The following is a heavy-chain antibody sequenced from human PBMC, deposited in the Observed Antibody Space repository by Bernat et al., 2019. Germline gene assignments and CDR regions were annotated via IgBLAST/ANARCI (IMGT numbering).Heavy chain of an antibody. J-gene: IGHJ4*02. CDR2: IYSGGST. CDR3: ARDRVLDSSGSYRGL. D-gene: IGHD3-22*01. CDR1: GFTVSNNY. Sequence: EVQLVESGGGLVQPGGSLRLSCAASGFTVSNNYMRWVRQAPGKGLEWVSLIYSGGSTSYADAVKGRFTISRDNSKNTLYLQMNSLRAEDTAVYYCARDRVLDSSGSYRGLRGQGTLVTVSS. V-gene: IGHV3-66*01.